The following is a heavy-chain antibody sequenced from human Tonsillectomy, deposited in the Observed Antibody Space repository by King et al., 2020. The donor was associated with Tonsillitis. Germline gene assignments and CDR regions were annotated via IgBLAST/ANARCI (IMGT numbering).Heavy chain of an antibody. D-gene: IGHD3-9*01. CDR3: ATDLGGGDDILTGYYYSYYMDG. CDR1: GFTFSSYA. Sequence: VQLVESGGGLVQPGGSLRLSCAASGFTFSSYAMSWVRQAPGKGVEWVSAISSSGDNTYYADAVKGRVIISSDSSKNTLYLQMNSLRAEETAVYYCATDLGGGDDILTGYYYSYYMDGWGKGTTVTVSS. CDR2: ISSSGDNT. V-gene: IGHV3-23*04. J-gene: IGHJ6*03.